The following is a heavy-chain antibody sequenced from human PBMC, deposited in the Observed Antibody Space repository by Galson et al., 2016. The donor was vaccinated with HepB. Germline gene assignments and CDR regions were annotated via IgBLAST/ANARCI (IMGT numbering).Heavy chain of an antibody. CDR3: ARPLNGIYSPASAFDI. J-gene: IGHJ3*02. D-gene: IGHD1-26*01. V-gene: IGHV3-11*01. Sequence: SLRLSCAASGFTFTDYYMSWIRQAPGKGLEWVSYLSPSGYTIYYADSVQGRFTISRDNAKNSVYLQMNSLRPADSAVYYCARPLNGIYSPASAFDIWGHGTMVTVSS. CDR2: LSPSGYTI. CDR1: GFTFTDYY.